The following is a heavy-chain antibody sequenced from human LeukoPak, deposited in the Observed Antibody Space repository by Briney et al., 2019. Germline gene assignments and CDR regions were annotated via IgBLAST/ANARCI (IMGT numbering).Heavy chain of an antibody. CDR1: GGSISSYY. V-gene: IGHV4-4*07. J-gene: IGHJ5*02. CDR3: ARDQGNNWNDGNWFDP. Sequence: SETLSLTCTVSGGSISSYYWSWIRQPAGKGLEWIGRIYTSGSTNYNPSLKSRVTISVDTSKNQFSLKLSSVTAADTAVYYCARDQGNNWNDGNWFDPWGQGTLVTVSS. CDR2: IYTSGST. D-gene: IGHD1-1*01.